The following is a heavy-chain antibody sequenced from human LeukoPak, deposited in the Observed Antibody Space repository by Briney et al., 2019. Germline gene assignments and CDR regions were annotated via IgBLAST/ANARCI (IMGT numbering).Heavy chain of an antibody. Sequence: GASVKVSCKASGYTFTSYGISWVRQAPGQGLEWMGWISAYNGNTNYAQKLQGRVTMTTDTSTSTAYMELRSLRSDDTAVYYCASPHPSSDIVVDRGALDYWGQGTLVTVSS. CDR3: ASPHPSSDIVVDRGALDY. CDR2: ISAYNGNT. CDR1: GYTFTSYG. D-gene: IGHD2-2*01. V-gene: IGHV1-18*01. J-gene: IGHJ4*02.